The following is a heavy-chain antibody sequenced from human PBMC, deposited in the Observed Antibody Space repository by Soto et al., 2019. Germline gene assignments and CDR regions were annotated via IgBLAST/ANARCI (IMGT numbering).Heavy chain of an antibody. CDR2: VSGNGGST. CDR1: GFTFSNYA. V-gene: IGHV3-23*01. Sequence: GGSLRLSCAASGFTFSNYALGWVRQSPGKGLEWVLGVSGNGGSTYYADSVKGRFTISRDNSRNTVYVQMNSLRAEDTAVYYCARNVYSSSSDYYYGMDVWGQGTTVTVSS. J-gene: IGHJ6*02. D-gene: IGHD6-6*01. CDR3: ARNVYSSSSDYYYGMDV.